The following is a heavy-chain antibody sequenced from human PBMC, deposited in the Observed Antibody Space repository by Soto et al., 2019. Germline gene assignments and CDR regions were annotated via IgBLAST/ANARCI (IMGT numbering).Heavy chain of an antibody. D-gene: IGHD2-15*01. J-gene: IGHJ5*01. CDR2: IIPFYGTA. Sequence: QVQLVQSGAEVKKPGSSVKVSCKASGDTFTKYAISWVRQAPGQGLEWMGGIIPFYGTAHYAEKLQDRVTITADTSTRTADMELSSLRPEDTAVYYCARDLGGCSAGSCRYNWLDSWGQGTLVTVSS. V-gene: IGHV1-69*06. CDR1: GDTFTKYA. CDR3: ARDLGGCSAGSCRYNWLDS.